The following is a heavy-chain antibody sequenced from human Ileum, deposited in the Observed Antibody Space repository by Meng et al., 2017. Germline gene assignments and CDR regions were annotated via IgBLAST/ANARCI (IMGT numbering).Heavy chain of an antibody. CDR1: GESISTPTYY. J-gene: IGHJ4*02. V-gene: IGHV4-39*07. Sequence: QLRLQGSGPGLVKSSETMSLTLTCSGESISTPTYYWGWTRHLSGRGLELIGNLYFSGSAFYNPAFEGRVTTSIDTSRNQFSLNLNSVSAADTAVYYCARKMSGTMLDFWGPGTLVTVSS. CDR3: ARKMSGTMLDF. CDR2: LYFSGSA. D-gene: IGHD1-1*01.